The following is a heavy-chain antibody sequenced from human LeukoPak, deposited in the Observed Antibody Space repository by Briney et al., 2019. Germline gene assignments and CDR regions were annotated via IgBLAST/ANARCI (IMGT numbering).Heavy chain of an antibody. Sequence: SETLSLTCGVSGGSISSTNWWTWVRQPPGEGLEWIGEVHLSGRTNYNPSLESRVTMSVDMSENHISLKLTSVTAADTAVYYCAREGGPYRPLDFSGQGTLVTVSS. CDR1: GGSISSTNW. J-gene: IGHJ4*02. CDR3: AREGGPYRPLDF. CDR2: VHLSGRT. V-gene: IGHV4-4*02.